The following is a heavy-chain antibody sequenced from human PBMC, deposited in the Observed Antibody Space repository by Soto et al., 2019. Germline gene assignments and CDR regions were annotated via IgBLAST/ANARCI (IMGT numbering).Heavy chain of an antibody. D-gene: IGHD3-3*01. J-gene: IGHJ6*02. CDR2: VIPIFGTA. Sequence: SVTVSRKASGGTFSSYAISWVRQAPGQGREWMGGVIPIFGTANYAQKFQGRVTITADESTRTAYMELSSLRSEDTAVYYCARESITSFGVEIYYYYGMDVWGQGTTVTVSS. CDR1: GGTFSSYA. V-gene: IGHV1-69*13. CDR3: ARESITSFGVEIYYYYGMDV.